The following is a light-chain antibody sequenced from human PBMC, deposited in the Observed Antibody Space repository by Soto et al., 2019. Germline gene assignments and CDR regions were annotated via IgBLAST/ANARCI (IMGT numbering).Light chain of an antibody. CDR3: QTWGTGIHV. V-gene: IGLV4-69*01. Sequence: QLVLTQSPSASASLGASVKLTCTLSSGHSSYAIAWHQQQAEKGPRYLMKLNSDGSHNKGDGIPDRFSGSSSGAERYLTISSLQSEDEADYYCQTWGTGIHVFGGGTKVTVL. J-gene: IGLJ3*02. CDR2: LNSDGSH. CDR1: SGHSSYA.